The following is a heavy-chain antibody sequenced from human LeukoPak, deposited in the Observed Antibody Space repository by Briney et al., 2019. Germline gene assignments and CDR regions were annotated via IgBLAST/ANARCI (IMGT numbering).Heavy chain of an antibody. CDR2: IKQDGSEK. CDR3: ARDRGSSSWSLYYYYYYGMDV. D-gene: IGHD6-13*01. J-gene: IGHJ6*02. V-gene: IGHV3-7*01. Sequence: PGGSLRLSCVASGITFSSYWMSWVRQAPGKGLEWVANIKQDGSEKYYVDSVKGRFTISRDNAKNSLYLQMNSLRAEDTAVYYCARDRGSSSWSLYYYYYYGMDVWGQGTTVTVSS. CDR1: GITFSSYW.